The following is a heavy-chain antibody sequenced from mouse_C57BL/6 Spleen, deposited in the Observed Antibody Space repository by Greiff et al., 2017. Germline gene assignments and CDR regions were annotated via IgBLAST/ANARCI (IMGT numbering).Heavy chain of an antibody. CDR1: GYAFSSSW. CDR3: ARSRDRGFAY. V-gene: IGHV1-82*01. J-gene: IGHJ3*01. D-gene: IGHD3-3*01. Sequence: VKLQESGPELVKPGASVKISCKASGYAFSSSWMNWVKQRPGKGLEWIGRIYPGDGDTNYNGKFKGKATLTADKSSSTAYMQLSSLTSEDSAVYFCARSRDRGFAYWGQGTLVTVSA. CDR2: IYPGDGDT.